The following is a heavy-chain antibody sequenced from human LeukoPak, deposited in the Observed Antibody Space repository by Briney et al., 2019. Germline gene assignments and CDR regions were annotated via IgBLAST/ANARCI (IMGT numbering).Heavy chain of an antibody. CDR3: VREESGGYFDY. Sequence: ASVKIACMSFGFTFANYLLHWVRQAPGQGLEWVGRIAPSVDTTNYAQKFRGRVTMTRDTSTSTVYMELSGLRSDDTAIYYCVREESGGYFDYWGQGTLVTVSS. V-gene: IGHV1-46*01. CDR2: IAPSVDTT. CDR1: GFTFANYL. D-gene: IGHD2-8*02. J-gene: IGHJ4*02.